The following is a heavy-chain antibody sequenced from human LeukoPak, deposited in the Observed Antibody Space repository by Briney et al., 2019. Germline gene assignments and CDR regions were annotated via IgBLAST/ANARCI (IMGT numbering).Heavy chain of an antibody. V-gene: IGHV4-34*01. CDR3: ARGGYSNYPVPPRFDP. CDR2: INHSGST. D-gene: IGHD4-11*01. J-gene: IGHJ5*02. CDR1: GGSFSGYY. Sequence: SETLSLACAVYGGSFSGYYWSWIRQPPGKGLEWIGEINHSGSTNYNPSLKSRVTISVDTSKNQFSLKLSSVTAADTAVYYCARGGYSNYPVPPRFDPWGQGTLVTVSS.